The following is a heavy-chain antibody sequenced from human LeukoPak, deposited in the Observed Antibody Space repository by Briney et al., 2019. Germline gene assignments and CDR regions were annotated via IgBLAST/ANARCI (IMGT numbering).Heavy chain of an antibody. CDR1: GYTFTGYY. J-gene: IGHJ4*02. D-gene: IGHD2-15*01. CDR2: INPNSGGT. CDR3: ARGYCSGGSYYFEGFDY. V-gene: IGHV1-2*04. Sequence: GASVKVSCKASGYTFTGYYMHWVRQAPGQGLEWMGWINPNSGGTNYAQKFQGWVTMTRDTSISTAYMELSRLRSDDTAVYYCARGYCSGGSYYFEGFDYWGQGTLVTVSS.